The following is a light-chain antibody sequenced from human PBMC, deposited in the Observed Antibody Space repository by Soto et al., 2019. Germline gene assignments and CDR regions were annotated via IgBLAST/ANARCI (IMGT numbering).Light chain of an antibody. Sequence: EIVLTQSPDTLSLSPGERATLSCRASQSVRSERLAWYQQKRGQAPTLLIFDASSRASGTPERFSGSGSGTDFTLTISRLEPEDFAMYYCLHHGSSLWTFGQGTKVDIK. J-gene: IGKJ1*01. CDR3: LHHGSSLWT. CDR1: QSVRSER. V-gene: IGKV3-20*01. CDR2: DAS.